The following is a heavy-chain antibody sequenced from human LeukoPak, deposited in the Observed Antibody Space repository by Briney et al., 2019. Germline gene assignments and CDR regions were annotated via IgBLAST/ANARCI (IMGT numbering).Heavy chain of an antibody. CDR1: GFTLSSDW. D-gene: IGHD2-8*01. CDR2: TNRDGTST. J-gene: IGHJ5*02. V-gene: IGHV3-74*01. CDR3: VRDLGHCINGVCGA. Sequence: PGGSLILSCAASGFTLSSDWMAWVRQPPGKGLVCVSRTNRDGTSTIYADSVKGRFTISRDNAKNTLYLQMNSLIPEDTAVYYCVRDLGHCINGVCGAWGQGTLVTVSS.